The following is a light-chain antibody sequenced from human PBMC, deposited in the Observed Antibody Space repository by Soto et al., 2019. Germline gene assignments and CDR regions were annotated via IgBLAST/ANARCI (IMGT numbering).Light chain of an antibody. Sequence: DIQMTQSPSTLSASVGDRVTITCRASQSISSWLAWYQQKPGKAPKLLIYDASSLESGVPSRFSGSGSGTEFTLTISSLQPDDFATYCGQQNKSYPFTFGQGTKLEIK. V-gene: IGKV1-5*01. CDR1: QSISSW. J-gene: IGKJ2*01. CDR3: QQNKSYPFT. CDR2: DAS.